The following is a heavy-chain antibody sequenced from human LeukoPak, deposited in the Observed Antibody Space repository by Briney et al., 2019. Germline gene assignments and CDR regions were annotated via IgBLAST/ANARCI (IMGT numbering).Heavy chain of an antibody. V-gene: IGHV1-2*02. Sequence: GASVKVSCKASGYTFTGYYMHWVRQAPGQGLERMGWINPNSGGTNYAQKFQGRVTMTRDTSISTAYMELSRLRSDDTAVYYCARAEYYDSSGPNWFDPWGQGTLVTVSS. J-gene: IGHJ5*02. CDR2: INPNSGGT. CDR3: ARAEYYDSSGPNWFDP. D-gene: IGHD3-22*01. CDR1: GYTFTGYY.